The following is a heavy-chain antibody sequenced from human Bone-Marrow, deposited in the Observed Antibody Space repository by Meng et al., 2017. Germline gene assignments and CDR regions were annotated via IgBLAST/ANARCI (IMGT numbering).Heavy chain of an antibody. CDR2: IWYDGSIK. V-gene: IGHV3-33*01. J-gene: IGHJ5*02. D-gene: IGHD4-17*01. CDR1: GFTFSSYG. Sequence: GESLKISCAASGFTFSSYGMHWVRQAPGKGLEWVAVIWYDGSIKYYAASVKGRFTISRDNSKNTLYLQMNTLRAEDTAVYYCARDGEHRETTYGDYVGWFDPWGQGTLVTVSS. CDR3: ARDGEHRETTYGDYVGWFDP.